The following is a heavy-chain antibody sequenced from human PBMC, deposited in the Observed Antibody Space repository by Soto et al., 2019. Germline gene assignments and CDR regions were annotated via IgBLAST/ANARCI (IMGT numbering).Heavy chain of an antibody. CDR1: GGSISSYY. CDR2: IYYSGRT. J-gene: IGHJ4*02. D-gene: IGHD3-16*01. V-gene: IGHV4-59*01. Sequence: QVQLQESGPGLVKPSETLSLTCTVSGGSISSYYWSWIRQPPGKGLEWIGYIYYSGRTNYNPSLKSRVTISVDTSKNQFSLKLSSVTAADTAVYYCARGWGEAFDYWGQGTLVTVSS. CDR3: ARGWGEAFDY.